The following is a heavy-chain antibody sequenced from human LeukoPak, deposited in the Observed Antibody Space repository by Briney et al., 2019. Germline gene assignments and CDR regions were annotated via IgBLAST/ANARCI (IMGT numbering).Heavy chain of an antibody. CDR1: GFTFSSYS. CDR2: ISSSSSYI. Sequence: PGGSLRLSCAASGFTFSSYSMNWVRQAPGKGLEWVSSISSSSSYIYYADSVKGRFTISRDNAKNSLYLQMNSLRAEDTAVYYCARGRGRWLQLGSDYWGQGTLVTVSS. V-gene: IGHV3-21*01. CDR3: ARGRGRWLQLGSDY. D-gene: IGHD5-24*01. J-gene: IGHJ4*02.